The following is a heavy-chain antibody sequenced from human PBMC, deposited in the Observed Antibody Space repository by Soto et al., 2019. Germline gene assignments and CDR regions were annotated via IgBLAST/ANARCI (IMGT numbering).Heavy chain of an antibody. J-gene: IGHJ4*02. D-gene: IGHD2-15*01. CDR2: IIPIFGTA. CDR1: GGTFSSYA. V-gene: IGHV1-69*13. Sequence: SVKVSCKASGGTFSSYAISWVRQAPGQGLEWMGGIIPIFGTANYAQKFQGRVTITADESTSTAYMELSSLRSEDTAVYYCARGWRCSGGSCYSSFAGYFDYWGQGTLVTVSS. CDR3: ARGWRCSGGSCYSSFAGYFDY.